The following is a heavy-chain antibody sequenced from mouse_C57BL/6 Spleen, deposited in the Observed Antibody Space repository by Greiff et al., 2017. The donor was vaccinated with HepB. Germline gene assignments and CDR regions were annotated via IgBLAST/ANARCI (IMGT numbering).Heavy chain of an antibody. CDR3: ASDGYYPFAY. Sequence: VQLQQSGAELVRPGTSVKVSCKASGYAFTNYLIEWVKQRPGQGLEWIGVINPGSGGTNYNEKFKGKATLTADKSSSTAYMQLSSLTSEDSAVYFCASDGYYPFAYWGQGTLVTVSA. V-gene: IGHV1-54*01. CDR2: INPGSGGT. D-gene: IGHD2-3*01. CDR1: GYAFTNYL. J-gene: IGHJ3*01.